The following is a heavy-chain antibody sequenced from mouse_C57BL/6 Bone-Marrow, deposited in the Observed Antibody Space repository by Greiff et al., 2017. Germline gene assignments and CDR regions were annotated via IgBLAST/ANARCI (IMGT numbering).Heavy chain of an antibody. V-gene: IGHV5-12*01. CDR1: GFTFSDYY. D-gene: IGHD1-1*01. Sequence: EVKLMESGGGLVQPGGSLKLSCAASGFTFSDYYMYWVRQTPEKRLEWVAYISNGGGSTYYPDTVKGRFTISRDNAKNTLYLQMSRLKSEDTAVYYCARRVGYYGSLDDWGQGSTLAVAS. CDR3: ARRVGYYGSLDD. CDR2: ISNGGGST. J-gene: IGHJ2*01.